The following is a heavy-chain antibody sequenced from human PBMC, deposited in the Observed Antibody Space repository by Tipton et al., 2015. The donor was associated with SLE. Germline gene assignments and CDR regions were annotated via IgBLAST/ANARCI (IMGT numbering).Heavy chain of an antibody. J-gene: IGHJ4*02. Sequence: LRLSCTVSGGSISSGGYYWSWIRQHPGKGLEWIGYIYYSGSTYYNPSLKSRVTISVDTSKNQFSLKLSSVTAADTAVYYCARDLSSAYYYADYFDYWGQGTLVTVSS. D-gene: IGHD3-22*01. CDR1: GGSISSGGYY. CDR2: IYYSGST. V-gene: IGHV4-31*03. CDR3: ARDLSSAYYYADYFDY.